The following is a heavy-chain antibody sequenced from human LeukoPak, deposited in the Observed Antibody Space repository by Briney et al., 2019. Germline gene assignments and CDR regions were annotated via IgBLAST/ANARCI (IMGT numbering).Heavy chain of an antibody. CDR3: ARDVGFWSGIENWFDP. CDR1: GFTFSSYE. Sequence: PGGSLRLSCAASGFTFSSYEMNWVRQAPGKGLEWASYISSSGSTIYYADSVKGRFTISSDNAKNSLYLQMNSLRAEDTAVYYCARDVGFWSGIENWFDPWGQGTLVTVSS. J-gene: IGHJ5*02. CDR2: ISSSGSTI. D-gene: IGHD3-3*01. V-gene: IGHV3-48*03.